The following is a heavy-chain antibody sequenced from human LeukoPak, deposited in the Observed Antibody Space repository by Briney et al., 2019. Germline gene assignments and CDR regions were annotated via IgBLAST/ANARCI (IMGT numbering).Heavy chain of an antibody. CDR1: GFTFSSYA. V-gene: IGHV3-30*04. CDR3: ARDERGAVAGTFDY. CDR2: ISYDGSNK. Sequence: GRSLRLSCAASGFTFSSYAMHWVRQAPGKGLEWVAVISYDGSNKYYADSVKGRFTISRDNSKNTLYLQMNSLRAEDTAVYYCARDERGAVAGTFDYWGQGTLVTVSS. D-gene: IGHD6-19*01. J-gene: IGHJ4*02.